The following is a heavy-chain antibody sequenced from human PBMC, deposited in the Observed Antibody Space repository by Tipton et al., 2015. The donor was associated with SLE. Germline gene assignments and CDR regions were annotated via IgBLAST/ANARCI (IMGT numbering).Heavy chain of an antibody. Sequence: SLRLSCAASGFTFSSYSMNWVRQAPGKGLEWVSSISSSSSYIYYADSVKGRFTISRDNAKNSLYLQMNSLRAEDTAVYYCARYCSGGGCYRSAYYYYYGMDVWGQGTTVTVSS. V-gene: IGHV3-21*01. D-gene: IGHD2-15*01. CDR2: ISSSSSYI. J-gene: IGHJ6*02. CDR3: ARYCSGGGCYRSAYYYYYGMDV. CDR1: GFTFSSYS.